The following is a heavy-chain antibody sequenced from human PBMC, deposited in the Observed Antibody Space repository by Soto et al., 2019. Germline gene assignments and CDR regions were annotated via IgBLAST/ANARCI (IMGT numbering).Heavy chain of an antibody. D-gene: IGHD2-2*01. J-gene: IGHJ5*02. CDR3: ALIKDCSRTDCYLPSFAP. V-gene: IGHV2-26*01. CDR1: GLSLSNGKLG. CDR2: IFSSDDK. Sequence: VSGPTLVNPTETLTLTCTVSGLSLSNGKLGVSWIRQPPGKALEWLAHIFSSDDKSYSTSLRSRLSISKDTSRSQVVLTTTNLDPMDSATYYCALIKDCSRTDCYLPSFAPGGQGTLATVPS.